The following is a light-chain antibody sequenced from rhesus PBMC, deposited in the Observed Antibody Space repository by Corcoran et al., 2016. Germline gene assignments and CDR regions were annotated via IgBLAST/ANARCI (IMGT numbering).Light chain of an antibody. CDR1: QGISNW. Sequence: DIQMTQSPSSLSASVGDRVTITCRASQGISNWLAWYQQKPGKAPKLRTYRASNLETGVPSRFSGSGSGTDFTLTISSLQPEDIATYYCQQYDNSPYSFGQGTKVEIK. CDR3: QQYDNSPYS. V-gene: IGKV1-69*01. J-gene: IGKJ2*01. CDR2: RAS.